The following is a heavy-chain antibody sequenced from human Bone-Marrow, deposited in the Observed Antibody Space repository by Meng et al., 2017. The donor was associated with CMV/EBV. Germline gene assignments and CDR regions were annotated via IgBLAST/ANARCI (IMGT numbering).Heavy chain of an antibody. V-gene: IGHV4-34*01. Sequence: SETLSLACAVYGGSFSGYYWGWIRQPPGKGLEWIGSIYYSGSTYYNPSLKSRVTISVDTSKNQFSLNLSSVTAADTAVYYCARAGVDNGNDEGTYYFDSWGQGTLVTVSS. CDR2: IYYSGST. CDR1: GGSFSGYY. CDR3: ARAGVDNGNDEGTYYFDS. J-gene: IGHJ4*02. D-gene: IGHD1-20*01.